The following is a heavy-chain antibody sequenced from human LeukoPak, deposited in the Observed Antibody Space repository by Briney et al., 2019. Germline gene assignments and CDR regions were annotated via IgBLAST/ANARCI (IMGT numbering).Heavy chain of an antibody. Sequence: SETLSLTCTVSGGSISSSSYYWGWIRQPPGKGLEWIGSIYYSGSTYYHPSLKSRVTISVDTSKNQFSLKLSSVTAADTAVYYCARDFRRSLDYWGQGTLVTVSS. J-gene: IGHJ4*02. CDR2: IYYSGST. CDR3: ARDFRRSLDY. CDR1: GGSISSSSYY. V-gene: IGHV4-39*07.